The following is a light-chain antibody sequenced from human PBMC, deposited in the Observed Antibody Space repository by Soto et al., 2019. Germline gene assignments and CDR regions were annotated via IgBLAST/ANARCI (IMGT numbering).Light chain of an antibody. J-gene: IGKJ5*01. Sequence: EIVLTQSPGTLSLSPGERATLSCRASQSVSSSYLAWYQQKPGQAPRLLIYGASSRATGIPDRFSGSGSGTDFTLTISRLEPEDFAVYYCQRYGSSPFTFGQGTRLRL. V-gene: IGKV3-20*01. CDR3: QRYGSSPFT. CDR2: GAS. CDR1: QSVSSSY.